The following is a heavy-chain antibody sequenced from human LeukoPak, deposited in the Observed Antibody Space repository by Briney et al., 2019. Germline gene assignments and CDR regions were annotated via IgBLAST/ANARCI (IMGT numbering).Heavy chain of an antibody. CDR2: IYSGGST. D-gene: IGHD3-22*01. V-gene: IGHV3-53*01. J-gene: IGHJ4*02. CDR1: GFTVTSNY. Sequence: GGSLRLSCAASGFTVTSNYMSWVRQAPGKGLEWVSVIYSGGSTYYADSVKGRFTISRDNSKNTLYLQMNSLRAEDTAVYYCATAEKYYYDSSGYSDWGQGTLVTVSS. CDR3: ATAEKYYYDSSGYSD.